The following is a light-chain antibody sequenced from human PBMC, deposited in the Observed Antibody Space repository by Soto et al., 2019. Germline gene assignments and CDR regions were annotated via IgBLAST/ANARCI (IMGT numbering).Light chain of an antibody. Sequence: QSALTQPDSVSGSPGHSITISCTGTSSDIGAYNFVSWYQQHPGKAPQLILYDVNIRPSGVSHRFSGSKSGNTASLTISGLHAEDEADYYCTSWTTSTTMIFGGGTKLTVL. J-gene: IGLJ2*01. CDR1: SSDIGAYNF. CDR3: TSWTTSTTMI. V-gene: IGLV2-14*03. CDR2: DVN.